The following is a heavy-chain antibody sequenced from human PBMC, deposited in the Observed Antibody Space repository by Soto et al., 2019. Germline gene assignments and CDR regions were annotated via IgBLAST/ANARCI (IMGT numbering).Heavy chain of an antibody. CDR3: AKDHPPTSYNWNYFGY. CDR1: GFTFSSYA. CDR2: ISGSGGST. Sequence: EVQLLESGGGLVQPGGSPRLSCAASGFTFSSYAMSWVRQAPGKGLEWVSAISGSGGSTYYADSVKGRFTISRDNSKNTLYLQMNSLRAEDTAVYYCAKDHPPTSYNWNYFGYWGQGTLVTVSS. D-gene: IGHD1-20*01. V-gene: IGHV3-23*01. J-gene: IGHJ4*02.